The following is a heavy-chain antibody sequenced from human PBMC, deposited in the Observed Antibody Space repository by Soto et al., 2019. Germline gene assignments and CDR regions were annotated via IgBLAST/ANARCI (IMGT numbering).Heavy chain of an antibody. D-gene: IGHD3-3*02. V-gene: IGHV3-30-3*01. Sequence: QVQLVESGGGVVQPGTSLRLSCAASGFTLSSYSIHWVRQAPGKGLDWVAVISYDGNTQFYGDSVKGRFIVSRDNSRITLYLQLNNLQAEDTAVYYCAKVSRPSRISTPDFDYWGQGTLVTVSS. CDR3: AKVSRPSRISTPDFDY. CDR1: GFTLSSYS. CDR2: ISYDGNTQ. J-gene: IGHJ4*02.